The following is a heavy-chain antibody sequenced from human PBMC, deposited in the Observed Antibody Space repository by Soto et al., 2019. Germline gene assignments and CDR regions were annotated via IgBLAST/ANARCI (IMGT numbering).Heavy chain of an antibody. CDR3: ARVTHYYDSSGYYSPFGY. CDR1: GGTFSSYA. CDR2: IIPIFGTA. V-gene: IGHV1-69*06. Sequence: SVKVSCKASGGTFSSYAISWVLQAPGQGLEWMGGIIPIFGTANYAQKFQGRVTITADKSTSTAYMELSSLRSEDTAVYYCARVTHYYDSSGYYSPFGYWGQGTLVTVSS. D-gene: IGHD3-22*01. J-gene: IGHJ4*02.